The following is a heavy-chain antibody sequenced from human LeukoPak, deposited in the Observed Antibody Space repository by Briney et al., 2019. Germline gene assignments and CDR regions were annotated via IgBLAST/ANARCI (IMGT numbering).Heavy chain of an antibody. J-gene: IGHJ3*02. Sequence: GGSLRLSCAASGFTFSSYSMNWVRQAPGKGLEWVSSISSSSSCINYADSVKGRFTISRDNAKNSLYLQMNSLRAEDTAVYYCARAAGPGYCSSTSCYSHGAFDIWGQGTMVTVSS. V-gene: IGHV3-21*01. CDR3: ARAAGPGYCSSTSCYSHGAFDI. CDR2: ISSSSSCI. D-gene: IGHD2-2*01. CDR1: GFTFSSYS.